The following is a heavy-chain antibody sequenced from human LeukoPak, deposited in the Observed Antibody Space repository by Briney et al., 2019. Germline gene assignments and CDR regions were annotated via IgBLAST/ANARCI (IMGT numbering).Heavy chain of an antibody. J-gene: IGHJ6*03. CDR3: ARDGVLRNFDWLFPYYMDV. V-gene: IGHV3-13*01. CDR1: GFTFSSYD. CDR2: IGSAGDT. Sequence: GGSLRLSCAASGFTFSSYDMHWVRQATGKGLEWVSAIGSAGDTYYPGSVKGRFTISRDNAKNSLYLQMNSLRAEDTAVYYCARDGVLRNFDWLFPYYMDVWGKGTTVTISS. D-gene: IGHD3-9*01.